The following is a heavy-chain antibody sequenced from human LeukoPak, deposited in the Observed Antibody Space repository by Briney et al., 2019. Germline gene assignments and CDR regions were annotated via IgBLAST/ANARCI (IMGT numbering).Heavy chain of an antibody. D-gene: IGHD5-12*01. CDR1: GGTFSSHA. Sequence: SVKVSCKASGGTFSSHAISWVRQAPGQGLEWVGGLIPVFGTTNYAEKFQGRVTITTDESTRTSYMELRSLKSDDTAVYYCARGESGYDYGLDHWGQGILVIVSS. J-gene: IGHJ4*02. V-gene: IGHV1-69*05. CDR3: ARGESGYDYGLDH. CDR2: LIPVFGTT.